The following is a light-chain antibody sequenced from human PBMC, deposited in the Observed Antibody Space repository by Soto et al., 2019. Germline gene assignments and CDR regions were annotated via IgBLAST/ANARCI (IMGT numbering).Light chain of an antibody. V-gene: IGKV3-15*01. CDR3: EQYYDWLDVT. Sequence: EIVMTQSPATLSVSPGKTVTLSCRASQSVSIDLAWYQQKPGQAPRLLISAASTSVTGIPARFSGSGSGTEFTLPISSLQSEDFAVYYYEQYYDWLDVTFGQGTKVEI. J-gene: IGKJ1*01. CDR2: AAS. CDR1: QSVSID.